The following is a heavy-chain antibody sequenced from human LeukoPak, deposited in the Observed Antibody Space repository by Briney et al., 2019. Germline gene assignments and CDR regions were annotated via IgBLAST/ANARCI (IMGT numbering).Heavy chain of an antibody. V-gene: IGHV4-39*07. CDR1: GGSISSSTYY. CDR3: ARGGSWHYYFDY. CDR2: IYTSGST. J-gene: IGHJ4*02. D-gene: IGHD6-13*01. Sequence: SETLSLTCTVSGGSISSSTYYWGWIRQPPGKGLEWIGRIYTSGSTNYNPSLKSRVTISVDTSKNQFSLKLSSVTAADTAVYYCARGGSWHYYFDYWGQGTLVTVSS.